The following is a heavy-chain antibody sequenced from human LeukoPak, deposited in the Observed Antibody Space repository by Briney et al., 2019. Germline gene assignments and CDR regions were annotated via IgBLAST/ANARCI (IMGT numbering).Heavy chain of an antibody. Sequence: SETLSLTCAVYGGSFSGYYWSWIRQPPGKGLEWIGEINHSGSTSYNPSLKSRVTISVDTSKNQFSLKLSSVTAADTAVYYCARLGNTLHYYYYMDVWGKGTTVTISS. J-gene: IGHJ6*03. CDR2: INHSGST. V-gene: IGHV4-34*01. CDR1: GGSFSGYY. D-gene: IGHD2/OR15-2a*01. CDR3: ARLGNTLHYYYYMDV.